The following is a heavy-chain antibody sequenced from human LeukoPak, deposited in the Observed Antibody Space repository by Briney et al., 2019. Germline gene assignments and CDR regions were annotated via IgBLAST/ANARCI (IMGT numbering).Heavy chain of an antibody. CDR3: ARAGGYIYGNDYYYYGMDV. D-gene: IGHD5-18*01. CDR1: GGSISSYY. Sequence: SETLSLTCTVSGGSISSYYWNWLRQPPGKGLEWIGYIYSSGSTNYNPSLKSRVTISVNTSKNQFSLRLSSVTAADTAVYYCARAGGYIYGNDYYYYGMDVWGQGTTVTVSS. J-gene: IGHJ6*02. V-gene: IGHV4-59*01. CDR2: IYSSGST.